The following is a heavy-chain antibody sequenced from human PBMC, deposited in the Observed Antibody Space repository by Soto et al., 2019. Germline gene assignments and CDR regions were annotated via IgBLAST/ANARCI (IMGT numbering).Heavy chain of an antibody. J-gene: IGHJ4*02. Sequence: QVHLQESGPGLVKPSGTLSLTCAVFGGSISSRDWWSWVRQPPGKGLEWIGEIHLGGNTNYNPSLKSRLIMSGDKSKSQLSLKVNSVTAADTAVYYCARNGDSYFDYWGQGTLFTVSS. CDR1: GGSISSRDW. D-gene: IGHD2-21*01. CDR3: ARNGDSYFDY. V-gene: IGHV4-4*02. CDR2: IHLGGNT.